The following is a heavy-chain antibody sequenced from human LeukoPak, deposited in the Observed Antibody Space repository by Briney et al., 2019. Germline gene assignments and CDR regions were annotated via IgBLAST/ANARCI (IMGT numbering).Heavy chain of an antibody. Sequence: GASVKVSCKASGYTFTGYYIHWVRQAPGQGLEWMGWINPNSGGTNYAQKFQGRVTMTRDTSISRVYMELSSLRSDGTAVYYCARDPRDNWFGPWGQGTLVTVSS. V-gene: IGHV1-2*02. CDR2: INPNSGGT. CDR3: ARDPRDNWFGP. J-gene: IGHJ5*02. CDR1: GYTFTGYY.